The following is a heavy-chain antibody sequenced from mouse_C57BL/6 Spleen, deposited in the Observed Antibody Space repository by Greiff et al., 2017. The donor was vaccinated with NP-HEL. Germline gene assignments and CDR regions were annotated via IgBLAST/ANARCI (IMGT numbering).Heavy chain of an antibody. Sequence: QVQLQQSGPELVKPGASVTISCKASGYAFSSSWMNWVKQRPGKGLEWIGRIYPGDGDTNYIGKFKGKATLTADKSSSTAYMQLSSLTSEDSAVYFCARGAYDYCYYYAMDYWGQGTSVTVSS. CDR1: GYAFSSSW. J-gene: IGHJ4*01. CDR2: IYPGDGDT. D-gene: IGHD2-4*01. CDR3: ARGAYDYCYYYAMDY. V-gene: IGHV1-82*01.